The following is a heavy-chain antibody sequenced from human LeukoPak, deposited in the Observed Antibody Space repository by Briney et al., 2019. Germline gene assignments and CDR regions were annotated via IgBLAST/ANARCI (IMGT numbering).Heavy chain of an antibody. CDR3: ARHGPYLGRLGWFDP. Sequence: SETLSLTCTVSSGSISSYYWSWIRQPPGKGLEWIGYIYYTGSTNYNPSLKSRVTISVETSKNRFSLNLSSVTAADTAVYYCARHGPYLGRLGWFDPWGQGTLVTVSS. V-gene: IGHV4-59*08. J-gene: IGHJ5*02. CDR1: SGSISSYY. CDR2: IYYTGST. D-gene: IGHD1-26*01.